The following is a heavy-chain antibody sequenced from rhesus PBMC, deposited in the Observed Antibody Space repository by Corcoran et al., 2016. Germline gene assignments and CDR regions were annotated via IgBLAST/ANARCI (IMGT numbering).Heavy chain of an antibody. Sequence: QVQLQESGPGVVKPSETLSLTCAVSGGSISDSYRWSWIRQPPGKGLEWIGYIYGSSTSTNYNPPLKGRVTISKDTSKNQFSLKLSSVTAADTAVYYCARVSGTTDYWGQGVLVTVSS. CDR2: IYGSSTST. V-gene: IGHV4S10*01. J-gene: IGHJ4*01. D-gene: IGHD1-26*01. CDR1: GGSISDSYR. CDR3: ARVSGTTDY.